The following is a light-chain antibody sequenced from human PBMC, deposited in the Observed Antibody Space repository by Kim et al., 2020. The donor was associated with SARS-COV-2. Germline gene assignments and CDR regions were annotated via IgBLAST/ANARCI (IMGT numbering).Light chain of an antibody. J-gene: IGKJ3*01. Sequence: EIVLTQSPDTLSLSPGERATLSCRASQSVSNSFLAWYQQKPGQAPRLLIYGPSSRATGIPDRFSGSGSGTDFTLTISRLEPEDFAMYYCQQYGTSPFTFGPGTKLEIK. CDR1: QSVSNSF. CDR2: GPS. V-gene: IGKV3-20*01. CDR3: QQYGTSPFT.